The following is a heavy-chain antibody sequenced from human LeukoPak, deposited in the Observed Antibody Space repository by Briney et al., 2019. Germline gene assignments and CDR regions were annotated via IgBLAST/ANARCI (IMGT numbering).Heavy chain of an antibody. CDR1: GYSLATFG. J-gene: IGHJ4*02. V-gene: IGHV1-18*01. CDR2: ISPYSGNT. D-gene: IGHD3-3*01. CDR3: ARVGYDFWSGYEVGDDY. Sequence: ASVKVSCTASGYSLATFGLNWVRQAPGQGLEWMGWISPYSGNTNYAQKFQGRVTMTTDTSMNTAYMELRNLSSDDTAVYYCARVGYDFWSGYEVGDDYWGQRTLVTVSS.